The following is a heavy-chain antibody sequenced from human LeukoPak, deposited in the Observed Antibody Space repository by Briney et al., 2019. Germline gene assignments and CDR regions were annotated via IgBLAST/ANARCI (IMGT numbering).Heavy chain of an antibody. Sequence: PGGSLRLSCAASGFTFSSYSMNWVRQAPGKGLEWVSSISSSSSYIYYADSVKGRFTISRDNAKNSLYLQMNSLRAEDTAVYYCARVDNYDILTGRGYYYYYMDVWGKGTTVTISS. V-gene: IGHV3-21*01. CDR3: ARVDNYDILTGRGYYYYYMDV. CDR2: ISSSSSYI. J-gene: IGHJ6*03. D-gene: IGHD3-9*01. CDR1: GFTFSSYS.